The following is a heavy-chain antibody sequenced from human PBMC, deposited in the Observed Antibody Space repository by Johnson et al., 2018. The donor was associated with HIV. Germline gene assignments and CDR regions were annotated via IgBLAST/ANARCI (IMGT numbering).Heavy chain of an antibody. CDR3: VRGEEGAFDI. Sequence: VQLGEAGGGLAKPGGPLRPSCAASGFTFSDYYMRWIRQATGKVRARVSYISSSGTTIYYADPVKGRFINSRDNAKNSLFLQMTSLTAEVTAVFSCVRGEEGAFDIWGQGTMVTVSS. V-gene: IGHV3-11*01. CDR2: ISSSGTTI. CDR1: GFTFSDYY. J-gene: IGHJ3*02.